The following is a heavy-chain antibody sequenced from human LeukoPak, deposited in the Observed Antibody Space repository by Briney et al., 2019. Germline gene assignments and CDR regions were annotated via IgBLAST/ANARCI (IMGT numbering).Heavy chain of an antibody. Sequence: KPGGSLRLSCAASGFSFSVHYMSWIRQAPGKGLEWVSYIGGSGGIIYYADSVKGRFTISRGNAKNSLYLQMNSLRAEDTAVYHCASFDQHKGAYWGQGTLVTVSS. CDR2: IGGSGGII. CDR1: GFSFSVHY. CDR3: ASFDQHKGAY. J-gene: IGHJ4*02. V-gene: IGHV3-11*04. D-gene: IGHD1-26*01.